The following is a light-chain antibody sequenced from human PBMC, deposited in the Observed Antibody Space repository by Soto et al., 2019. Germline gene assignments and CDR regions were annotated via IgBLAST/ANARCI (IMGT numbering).Light chain of an antibody. CDR1: QSISSY. CDR3: QQNYNTMIT. J-gene: IGKJ5*01. Sequence: DIQMTQSPSSLSASAGDRVTITCRASQSISSYLNWYQQKQGKAPKVXIYAASSLHTGVPSRFSGSGAGTDFTRTISNLQPEDVTTYYCQQNYNTMITFGQGTRLEIK. V-gene: IGKV1-39*01. CDR2: AAS.